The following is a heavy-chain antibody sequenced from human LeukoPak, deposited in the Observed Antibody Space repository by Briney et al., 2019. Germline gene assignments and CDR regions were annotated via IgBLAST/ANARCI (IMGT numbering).Heavy chain of an antibody. J-gene: IGHJ4*02. Sequence: PGGSLRLSCAASGFTFDDYAMHWVRQAPGKGLEWVSGISWNSGSIGYADSVKGRFTISRDNAKNSLYLQMNSLRAEDTALYYCAKGRDRSSSWYSPPANWGQGTLVTVSS. CDR1: GFTFDDYA. V-gene: IGHV3-9*01. CDR2: ISWNSGSI. CDR3: AKGRDRSSSWYSPPAN. D-gene: IGHD6-13*01.